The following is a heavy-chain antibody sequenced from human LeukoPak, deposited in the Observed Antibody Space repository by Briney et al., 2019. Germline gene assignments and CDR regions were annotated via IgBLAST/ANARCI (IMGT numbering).Heavy chain of an antibody. V-gene: IGHV3-33*06. CDR1: GFTFSSYG. CDR3: AKGRPGGNYYYGMDV. J-gene: IGHJ6*02. Sequence: PGGSLRLSCAASGFTFSSYGMHWVRQAPGKGLEWVAVIWYDGGNKYYADSVKGRFTISRDNSKNTLYLQMNSLRAEDTAVYYCAKGRPGGNYYYGMDVWGQGTTVTVSS. CDR2: IWYDGGNK. D-gene: IGHD2-2*01.